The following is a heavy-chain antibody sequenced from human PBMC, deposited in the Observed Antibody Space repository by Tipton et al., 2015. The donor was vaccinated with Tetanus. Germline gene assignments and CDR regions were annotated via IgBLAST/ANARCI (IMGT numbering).Heavy chain of an antibody. V-gene: IGHV3-23*01. J-gene: IGHJ5*02. CDR3: AKDPASRGWLDP. CDR2: ISVRGSHT. Sequence: SLRLSCAASGFTFSNYAMAWVRQAPGKGLEWVSGISVRGSHTYYADPVKGRFSISRDNSKNTVYLQMNSLRDEDTAVYYCAKDPASRGWLDPWGQGTLVSVSS. CDR1: GFTFSNYA.